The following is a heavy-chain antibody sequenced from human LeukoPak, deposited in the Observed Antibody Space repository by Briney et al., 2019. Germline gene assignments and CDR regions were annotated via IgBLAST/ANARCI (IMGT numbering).Heavy chain of an antibody. CDR1: GGSISSSSYY. J-gene: IGHJ6*03. Sequence: SETLSLTCTVSGGSISSSSYYWGWIRQPPGKGLEWIGSIYYSGSTYYNPSLKSRVTISVDTSKNQFSLKLSSVTAADTAVYYCARWSGSVTARNYYYYMDVWGEGTTVTASS. CDR3: ARWSGSVTARNYYYYMDV. CDR2: IYYSGST. V-gene: IGHV4-39*07. D-gene: IGHD6-6*01.